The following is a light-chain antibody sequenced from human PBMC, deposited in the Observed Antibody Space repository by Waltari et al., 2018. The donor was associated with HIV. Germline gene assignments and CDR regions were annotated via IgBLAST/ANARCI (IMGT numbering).Light chain of an antibody. Sequence: SYELIQPPSASVSPGQTPRITCSGALLAQQYGYWYQQMPGLAPVLLIYHDTERPSGVPERFSGSSSGTTFTLTISGVQAEDEADYYCQSADSSGTYVFGTGTKVTVL. CDR1: LLAQQY. J-gene: IGLJ1*01. V-gene: IGLV3-25*03. CDR2: HDT. CDR3: QSADSSGTYV.